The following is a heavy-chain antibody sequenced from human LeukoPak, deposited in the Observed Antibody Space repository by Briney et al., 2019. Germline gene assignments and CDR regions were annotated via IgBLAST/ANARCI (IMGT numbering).Heavy chain of an antibody. CDR1: VFTFSSYA. V-gene: IGHV3-7*01. CDR3: ARRRSGYSSGSLDY. J-gene: IGHJ4*02. Sequence: QPGGSLRLSCAASVFTFSSYAMSWVRQAPGKGLEWVANIKQDGSEKYYVDSVKGRFTISRDNAKNSLYLQMNSLRAEDTAVYYCARRRSGYSSGSLDYWGQGTLVTVSS. CDR2: IKQDGSEK. D-gene: IGHD6-19*01.